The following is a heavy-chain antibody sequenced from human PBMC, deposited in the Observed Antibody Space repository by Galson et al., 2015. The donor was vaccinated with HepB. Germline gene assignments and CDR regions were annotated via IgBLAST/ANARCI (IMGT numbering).Heavy chain of an antibody. CDR1: GYTFTSYG. D-gene: IGHD5-18*01. CDR2: ISAYNGNT. J-gene: IGHJ3*02. Sequence: SVKVSCKASGYTFTSYGISWVRQAPGQGLEWMGWISAYNGNTNYAQKLQGRVTMTTDTSTSTAYMELRSLRSDGTAVYYCARDKSQLWYAFDIWGQGTMVTVSS. CDR3: ARDKSQLWYAFDI. V-gene: IGHV1-18*01.